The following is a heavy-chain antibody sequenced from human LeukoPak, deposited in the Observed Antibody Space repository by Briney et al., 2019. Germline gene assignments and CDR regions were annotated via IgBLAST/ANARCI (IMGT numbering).Heavy chain of an antibody. V-gene: IGHV3-64*02. CDR1: GFIFSHAW. CDR3: ARWGSTSCYDY. J-gene: IGHJ4*02. D-gene: IGHD2-2*01. CDR2: ISTNGDST. Sequence: GGSLRLSCAGSGFIFSHAWMGWVRQAPGKGLEYVSAISTNGDSTYYADSVKGRFTISRDNSKNTLFLQMGSLRADDMAVYYCARWGSTSCYDYWGQGTLVTVSS.